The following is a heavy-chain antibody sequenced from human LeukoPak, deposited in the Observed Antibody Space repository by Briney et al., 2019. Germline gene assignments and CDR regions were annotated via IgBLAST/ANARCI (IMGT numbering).Heavy chain of an antibody. CDR2: INPNSGGT. D-gene: IGHD3-22*01. CDR3: AQYYYDSSGSDAFDI. V-gene: IGHV1-2*02. J-gene: IGHJ3*02. Sequence: GASVKVSCKASGYTFTGYYMHWVRQAPGQGLEWMGWINPNSGGTNYAQKFQGRVTMTRDTSISTAYMELSRLRSDDTAVYYCAQYYYDSSGSDAFDIWGQGTMVTVSS. CDR1: GYTFTGYY.